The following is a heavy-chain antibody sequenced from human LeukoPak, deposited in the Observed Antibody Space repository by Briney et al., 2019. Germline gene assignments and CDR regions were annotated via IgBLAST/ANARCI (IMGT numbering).Heavy chain of an antibody. V-gene: IGHV3-15*01. CDR3: TTGFYGVTMVRGDHDY. CDR2: IKSKTDGGTT. CDR1: GFTFSSYW. J-gene: IGHJ4*02. Sequence: GGSLRLSCAASGFTFSSYWMSWVRQAPGKGLEWVGRIKSKTDGGTTDYAAPVKGRFTISRDDSKNTLYLQMNSLKTEDTAVYYCTTGFYGVTMVRGDHDYWGQGTLVTVSS. D-gene: IGHD3-10*01.